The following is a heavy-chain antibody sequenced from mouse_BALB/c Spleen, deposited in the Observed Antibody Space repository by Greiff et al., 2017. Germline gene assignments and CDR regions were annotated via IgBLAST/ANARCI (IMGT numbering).Heavy chain of an antibody. CDR1: GFTFSSFG. J-gene: IGHJ3*01. V-gene: IGHV5-17*02. Sequence: EVKLVESGGGLVQPGGSRKLSCAASGFTFSSFGMHWVRQAPEKGLEWVAYISSGSSTIYYTDTVKGRFTISRDNPKNTLFLQMTSLRSEDTAMYYCARSPPYGNYLAYWGQGTLVTVSA. CDR3: ARSPPYGNYLAY. CDR2: ISSGSSTI. D-gene: IGHD2-1*01.